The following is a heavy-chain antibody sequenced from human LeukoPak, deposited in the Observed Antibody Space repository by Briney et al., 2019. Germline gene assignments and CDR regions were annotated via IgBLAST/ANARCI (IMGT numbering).Heavy chain of an antibody. Sequence: ASVKVSCKASGYTFTGYYMHWVRQAPGQGLEWMGWINPNSGGTNYAQKFQGRVTMTRDTSISTAYMELSRLRSGDTAVYYCRTDRYGDYGDYIDYWGQGTLVTVSS. J-gene: IGHJ4*02. CDR3: RTDRYGDYGDYIDY. CDR1: GYTFTGYY. D-gene: IGHD4-17*01. CDR2: INPNSGGT. V-gene: IGHV1-2*02.